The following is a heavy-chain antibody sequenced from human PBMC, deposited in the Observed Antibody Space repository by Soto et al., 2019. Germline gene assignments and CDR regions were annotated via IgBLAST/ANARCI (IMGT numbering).Heavy chain of an antibody. CDR3: ARGASFTMIVVAPGAFDI. V-gene: IGHV4-31*03. D-gene: IGHD3-22*01. CDR1: GGSGSSGGYY. J-gene: IGHJ3*02. Sequence: SETLSLTCTVSGGSGSSGGYYWSWSRQHPGKGLEWIGYIYYSGSTYYNPSLKSRVTISVDTSKNQFSLKLSSVTAADTAVYYCARGASFTMIVVAPGAFDIWGQGTMVTVS. CDR2: IYYSGST.